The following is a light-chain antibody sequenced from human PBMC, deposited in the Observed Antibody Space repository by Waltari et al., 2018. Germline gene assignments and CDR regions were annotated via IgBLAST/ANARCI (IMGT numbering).Light chain of an antibody. CDR3: QQYYSTPPT. J-gene: IGKJ1*01. V-gene: IGKV4-1*01. Sequence: DIVMTQSPDLLAVLLGVRAIINCNSSQSVLSRSDSKNFLALYQQKPGQSPKLLIRWASTRESGVPDPFSGSGSGTDFALTISTLQGEDVAVYYCQQYYSTPPTFGQGTKVEIK. CDR2: WAS. CDR1: QSVLSRSDSKNF.